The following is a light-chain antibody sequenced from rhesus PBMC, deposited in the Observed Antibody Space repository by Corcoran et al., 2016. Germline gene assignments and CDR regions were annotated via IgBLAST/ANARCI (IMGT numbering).Light chain of an antibody. CDR3: QHNYGTPYS. CDR1: ENVNNY. V-gene: IGKV1-74*01. J-gene: IGKJ2*01. Sequence: DIQMTQSPSSLSASVADRVTITCRTRENVNNYLNWYQQKLGKAPKLLISKASTLQSGVPSRFSGSGSGTDYTFTISTLQSEDVATYYCQHNYGTPYSFGQGTKVEI. CDR2: KAS.